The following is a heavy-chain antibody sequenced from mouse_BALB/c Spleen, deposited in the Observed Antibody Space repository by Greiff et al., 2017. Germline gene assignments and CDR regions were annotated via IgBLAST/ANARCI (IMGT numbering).Heavy chain of an antibody. V-gene: IGHV1S22*01. CDR3: TRSGGSWFAY. D-gene: IGHD1-1*02. Sequence: LQQPGSELVRPGASVKLSCKASGYTFTSYWMHWVKQRHGQGLEWIGNIYPGSGSTNYDEKFKSKGTLTVDTSSSTAYMHLSSLTSEDSAVYYCTRSGGSWFAYWGQGTLVTVSA. CDR1: GYTFTSYW. J-gene: IGHJ3*01. CDR2: IYPGSGST.